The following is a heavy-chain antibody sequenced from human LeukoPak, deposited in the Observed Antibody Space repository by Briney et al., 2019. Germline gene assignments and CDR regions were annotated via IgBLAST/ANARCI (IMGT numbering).Heavy chain of an antibody. CDR1: GYTFTRYY. CDR2: VNPNSGGT. D-gene: IGHD2-21*02. Sequence: ASVKLSCKASGYTFTRYYMHWVRQAPGQGLEWRGWVNPNSGGTNYAQKFQGWVTMTRDTSISTAYMELSRLRSDDTAVYYCARGVHIVVVTAIGAFDIWGQGTMVTVSS. CDR3: ARGVHIVVVTAIGAFDI. J-gene: IGHJ3*02. V-gene: IGHV1-2*04.